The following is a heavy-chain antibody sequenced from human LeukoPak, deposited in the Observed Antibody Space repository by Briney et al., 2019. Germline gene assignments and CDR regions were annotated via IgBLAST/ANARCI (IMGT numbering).Heavy chain of an antibody. CDR2: ISYDGSNK. CDR1: GFTFSSYG. J-gene: IGHJ4*02. CDR3: ARDRAVAGLFDY. D-gene: IGHD6-19*01. Sequence: GGSLRLSCAASGFTFSSYGMHWVRQAPGKGLEWVAVISYDGSNKYYADSVKGRFTISRDNTKNSVYLQMNSLRADDTAVYYCARDRAVAGLFDYWGQGTLVTVSS. V-gene: IGHV3-30*03.